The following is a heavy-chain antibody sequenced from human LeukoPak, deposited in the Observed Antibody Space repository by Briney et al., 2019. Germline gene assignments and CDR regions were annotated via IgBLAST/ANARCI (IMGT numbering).Heavy chain of an antibody. CDR1: GFIVSNTY. D-gene: IGHD2-2*01. Sequence: GGSLTLSCAASGFIVSNTYMIWVRQAPGKGLEWVSAISGSGGSTYYADSVKGRFTISRDNSKNTLYLQMNGLRADDTAVYYCARGYCSSTSCYVRDYYGLDVWGQGTTVTVSS. V-gene: IGHV3-53*01. CDR3: ARGYCSSTSCYVRDYYGLDV. CDR2: ISGSGGST. J-gene: IGHJ6*02.